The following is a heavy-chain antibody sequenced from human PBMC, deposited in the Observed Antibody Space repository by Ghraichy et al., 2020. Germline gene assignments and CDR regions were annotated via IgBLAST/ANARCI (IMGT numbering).Heavy chain of an antibody. V-gene: IGHV4-4*07. CDR3: ANEEPAVAGTGAFDI. J-gene: IGHJ3*02. D-gene: IGHD6-19*01. CDR1: DGSISDYY. Sequence: SETLSLTCTVSDGSISDYYWSWIRQPAGKGLEWIGRIYISGSTNYNPSLKSRVAMSLDTSKNQFSLKLRSVTAADTAVYYCANEEPAVAGTGAFDIWGQGTMVTVSS. CDR2: IYISGST.